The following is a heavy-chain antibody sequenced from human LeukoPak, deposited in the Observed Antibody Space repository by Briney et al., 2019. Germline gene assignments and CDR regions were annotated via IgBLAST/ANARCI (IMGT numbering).Heavy chain of an antibody. Sequence: GGSLRLSCGASGFTFSSYFMHWVRQAPGRGLVWISRINSDGGSRSYADSVKGRFTISRDNAKNTLDLQMNSLRAEDTAVYYCARDHYGSSFGYWGQGTLVTVSS. CDR3: ARDHYGSSFGY. CDR2: INSDGGSR. D-gene: IGHD3-10*01. V-gene: IGHV3-74*01. CDR1: GFTFSSYF. J-gene: IGHJ4*02.